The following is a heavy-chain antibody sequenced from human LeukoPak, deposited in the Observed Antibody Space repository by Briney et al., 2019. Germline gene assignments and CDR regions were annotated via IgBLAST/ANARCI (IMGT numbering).Heavy chain of an antibody. J-gene: IGHJ4*02. Sequence: PGRSLRLSCTASGINFGGYAMSWVRQAPGKGLEWVAFIRSKLYGETTEYAASAKGRFTVSRDDSKSIAYLQMNSLKAEDTGVYYCTSYGGRTFDYWGQGTLVTVSS. CDR2: IRSKLYGETT. CDR3: TSYGGRTFDY. CDR1: GINFGGYA. D-gene: IGHD4-23*01. V-gene: IGHV3-49*04.